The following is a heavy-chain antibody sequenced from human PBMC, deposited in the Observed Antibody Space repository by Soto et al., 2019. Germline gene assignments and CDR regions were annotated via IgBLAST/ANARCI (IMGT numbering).Heavy chain of an antibody. V-gene: IGHV4-31*03. Sequence: PAETLSLTCTVSGDSISSNGYYWSWIRQHPGKGLERIGYTYYSGSTYYNPSLKSRVTISLDTSKKQFSLKMSSVPAAATALYSCANYHRWSNQFYGMDVWGQGTTVTVSS. CDR2: TYYSGST. CDR1: GDSISSNGYY. D-gene: IGHD2-15*01. CDR3: ANYHRWSNQFYGMDV. J-gene: IGHJ6*02.